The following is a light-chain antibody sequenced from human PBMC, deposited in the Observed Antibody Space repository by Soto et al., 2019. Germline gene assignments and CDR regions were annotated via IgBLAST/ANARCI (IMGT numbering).Light chain of an antibody. CDR1: QSISSNS. Sequence: EIVLTQSPGTLSLSPGERATLSCRASQSISSNSLAWYQQKPGQAPRLLIYGASSRFTGIPDRFSGSGSGTHFTLTIRRLEPEDFAVYYCQQYGRFPLTFGGGTKAEIK. CDR3: QQYGRFPLT. V-gene: IGKV3-20*01. J-gene: IGKJ4*01. CDR2: GAS.